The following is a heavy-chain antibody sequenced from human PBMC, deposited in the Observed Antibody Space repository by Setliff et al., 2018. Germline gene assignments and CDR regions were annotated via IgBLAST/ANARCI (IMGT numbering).Heavy chain of an antibody. CDR1: GGTFSSYA. V-gene: IGHV1-2*04. J-gene: IGHJ6*02. D-gene: IGHD3-3*01. CDR3: ARGRDFWSGYLVY. Sequence: ASVKVSCKASGGTFSSYAISWVRQAPGQGLEWMGWINPNSGGTNYAQKFQGWVTMTRDTSISTAYMELSRLRSDDTAVYYCARGRDFWSGYLVYWGQGATVTVSS. CDR2: INPNSGGT.